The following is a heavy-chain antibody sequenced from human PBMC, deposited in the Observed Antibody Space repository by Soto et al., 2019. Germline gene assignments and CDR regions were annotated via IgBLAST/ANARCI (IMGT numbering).Heavy chain of an antibody. CDR3: ARHGFYGDYASNYFDP. D-gene: IGHD4-17*01. V-gene: IGHV5-51*01. J-gene: IGHJ5*02. CDR1: GYSFTNHW. CDR2: IYPGDSDA. Sequence: SGESLNTSCKCSGYSFTNHWIAWVRQMPGNGLEYIGIIYPGDSDARYSPSFQSQVTFSADKSITTAYLQWSSLTASDTAIYSCARHGFYGDYASNYFDPWGQGTLVTVSS.